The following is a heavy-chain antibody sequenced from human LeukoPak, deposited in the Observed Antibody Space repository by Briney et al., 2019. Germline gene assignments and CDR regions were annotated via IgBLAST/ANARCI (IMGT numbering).Heavy chain of an antibody. D-gene: IGHD5-18*01. J-gene: IGHJ3*02. Sequence: GASVKVPCKASGYTFTSYYMHWVRQAPGQGLEWMGIINPSGGSTSYAQKFQGRVTMTRDTSTSTVYMELSSLRSEDTAVYYCARDEAGTAMVNQNAFDIWGQGTMVTVSS. CDR2: INPSGGST. V-gene: IGHV1-46*01. CDR1: GYTFTSYY. CDR3: ARDEAGTAMVNQNAFDI.